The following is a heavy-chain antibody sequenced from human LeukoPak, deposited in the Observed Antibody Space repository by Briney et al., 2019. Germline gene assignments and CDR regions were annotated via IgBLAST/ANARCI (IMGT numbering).Heavy chain of an antibody. CDR1: GYSLGGGYY. D-gene: IGHD3/OR15-3a*01. V-gene: IGHV4-38-2*02. J-gene: IGHJ4*02. CDR3: AREDRGPYGCFGH. Sequence: PSETLSLTCSVSGYSLGGGYYWAWIPQPPGKGLEWIGSFHVRGRTSYNPSLASRVTISVDTSNNQFSLKLNSVTATDTAAYYCAREDRGPYGCFGHWGQGSVVTVS. CDR2: FHVRGRT.